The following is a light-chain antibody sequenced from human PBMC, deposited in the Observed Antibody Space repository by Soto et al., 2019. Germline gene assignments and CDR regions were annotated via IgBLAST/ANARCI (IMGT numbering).Light chain of an antibody. CDR2: VDSDGSH. J-gene: IGLJ2*01. CDR1: SGHSRDA. Sequence: QLVLTQSPSASASLGASVRLTCTLSSGHSRDAIAWHQQQPEKGPRYLMKVDSDGSHSKGDGIPDRFSGSSSGAERYLTISSLHSEDEADYYCQTWGTGIHVFGGGTQLTVL. CDR3: QTWGTGIHV. V-gene: IGLV4-69*02.